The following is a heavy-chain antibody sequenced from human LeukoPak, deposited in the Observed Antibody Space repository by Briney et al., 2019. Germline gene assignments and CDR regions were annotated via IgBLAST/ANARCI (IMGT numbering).Heavy chain of an antibody. V-gene: IGHV3-33*06. CDR3: AKDSPIAARDY. CDR1: GFTFSGYG. D-gene: IGHD6-6*01. Sequence: PGGSLRLSCAASGFTFSGYGMHWVRQAPGKGLEWVAVIWYDGSNKYYADSVKGRFTISRDNSKNTLYLQMNSLRAEDTAVYYCAKDSPIAARDYWGQGTLVTVSS. CDR2: IWYDGSNK. J-gene: IGHJ4*02.